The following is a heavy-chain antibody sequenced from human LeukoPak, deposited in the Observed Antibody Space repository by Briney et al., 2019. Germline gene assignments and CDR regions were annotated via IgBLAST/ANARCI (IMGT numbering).Heavy chain of an antibody. D-gene: IGHD6-13*01. CDR2: FYTSGST. V-gene: IGHV4-61*02. CDR1: GGSISSGSYY. CDR3: ARHAPHSSSWYGAFDI. J-gene: IGHJ3*02. Sequence: SETLSLTCTVSGGSISSGSYYWHWIRQPAGKGLEWIGRFYTSGSTNYNPSLKSRVTISVDTSKNQLSLKLTSVTAADTAVYYCARHAPHSSSWYGAFDIWGQGTMVTVSS.